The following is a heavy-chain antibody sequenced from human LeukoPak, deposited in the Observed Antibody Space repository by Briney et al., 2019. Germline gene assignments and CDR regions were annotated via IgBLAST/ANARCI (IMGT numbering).Heavy chain of an antibody. J-gene: IGHJ4*02. CDR3: ASSQQLWFARFDY. CDR1: GFTFSSYE. D-gene: IGHD5-18*01. CDR2: ISSSGSTI. V-gene: IGHV3-48*03. Sequence: GGSLRLSCAASGFTFSSYEMNWVRQAPGKGLEWVSYISSSGSTIYYADSVKGRFTISRDNAKNSLYLQMNSLRAEDTAVYYCASSQQLWFARFDYWGQGTLVTVSS.